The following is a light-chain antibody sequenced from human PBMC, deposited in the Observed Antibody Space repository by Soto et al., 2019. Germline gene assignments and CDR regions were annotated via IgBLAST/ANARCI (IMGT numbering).Light chain of an antibody. V-gene: IGLV1-40*01. CDR1: SSNIGAGYR. J-gene: IGLJ1*01. Sequence: QSVLTQALSLSGAPGQRVTLSCTGSSSNIGAGYRVHWYQQLPGTAPKLLIYDNTNRPSGVPDRFSASKSGTSASLDITGLQAEDEADYYCQSYDSSVSGYVFGTGTKVTVL. CDR3: QSYDSSVSGYV. CDR2: DNT.